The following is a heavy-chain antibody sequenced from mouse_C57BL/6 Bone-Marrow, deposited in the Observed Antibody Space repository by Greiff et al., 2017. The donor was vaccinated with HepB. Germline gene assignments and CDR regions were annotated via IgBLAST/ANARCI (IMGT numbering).Heavy chain of an antibody. V-gene: IGHV1-82*01. Sequence: QVQLQQSGPELVKPGASVKISCKASGYAFSSSWMNWVKQRPGKGLEWIGRIYPGDGDTNYNGKFKGKATLTADKSSSTAYMQLSSLTSEDSAVYFCARRNPSAMDYWGQGTSVTVSS. CDR3: ARRNPSAMDY. CDR2: IYPGDGDT. CDR1: GYAFSSSW. J-gene: IGHJ4*01.